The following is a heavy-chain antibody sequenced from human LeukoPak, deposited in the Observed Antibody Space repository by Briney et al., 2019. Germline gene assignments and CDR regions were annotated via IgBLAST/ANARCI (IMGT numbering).Heavy chain of an antibody. CDR3: ARDDFWSGYHDY. V-gene: IGHV4-4*07. J-gene: IGHJ4*02. Sequence: SETLSLTCNVSGGSINSYYWSWIRQPAGKGLEWIGRIYTSGSANYNPSLKSRVTISVDTSKNQFSLKLSSVTAADTAVYYCARDDFWSGYHDYWGQGTLVTVSS. D-gene: IGHD3-3*01. CDR1: GGSINSYY. CDR2: IYTSGSA.